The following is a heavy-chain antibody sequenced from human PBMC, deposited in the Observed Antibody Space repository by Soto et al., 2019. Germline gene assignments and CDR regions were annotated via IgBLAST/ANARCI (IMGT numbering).Heavy chain of an antibody. CDR2: INPNSGGT. CDR3: ARPPVGGGTTGYYYYGMDV. Sequence: ASVKVSCXASGYTFTDYYMHWVRQAPGQGLEWMGWINPNSGGTNYAQKFQGRVTMTRDTSISTAYMELSRLRSDDTAVYYCARPPVGGGTTGYYYYGMDVWGQGTTVTVSS. D-gene: IGHD1-7*01. CDR1: GYTFTDYY. J-gene: IGHJ6*02. V-gene: IGHV1-2*02.